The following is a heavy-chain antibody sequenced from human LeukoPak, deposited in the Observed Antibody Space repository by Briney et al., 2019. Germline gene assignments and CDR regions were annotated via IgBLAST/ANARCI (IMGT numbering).Heavy chain of an antibody. CDR2: ISAQNGNT. D-gene: IGHD2-2*01. J-gene: IGHJ4*02. V-gene: IGHV1-18*01. CDR1: GYTFSSYG. Sequence: ASVTVSFKASGYTFSSYGISWVRQAPGQGLDWMGWISAQNGNTNYAQKIQGRVTMTTDTSTSTAYMELRSLRSDDTAVYYCASWDCSSTSCYPVYWGQGTLVTVSS. CDR3: ASWDCSSTSCYPVY.